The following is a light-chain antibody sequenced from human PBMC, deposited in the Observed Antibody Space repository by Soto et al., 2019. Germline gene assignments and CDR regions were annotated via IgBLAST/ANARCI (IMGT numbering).Light chain of an antibody. Sequence: DIQMTQSPSTLSASVGDRVTITCRASQIISGWLAWYQQKPGKAPKLLIYDVSSLESGVPSRFSGSGSGTEFTLTISRLEPEDFAVYYCQQYGSSPSVGGGTKVDIK. V-gene: IGKV1-5*01. CDR2: DVS. CDR3: QQYGSSPS. CDR1: QIISGW. J-gene: IGKJ4*01.